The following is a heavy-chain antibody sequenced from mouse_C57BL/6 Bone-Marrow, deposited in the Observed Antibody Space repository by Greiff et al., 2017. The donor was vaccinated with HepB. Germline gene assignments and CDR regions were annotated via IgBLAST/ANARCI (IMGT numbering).Heavy chain of an antibody. V-gene: IGHV5-17*01. CDR2: ISSGSSTI. CDR3: ARLGITTVVDWYFDV. J-gene: IGHJ1*03. CDR1: GFTFSDYG. D-gene: IGHD1-1*01. Sequence: EVNVVESGGGLVKPGGSLKLSCAASGFTFSDYGMHWVRQAPEKGLEWVAYISSGSSTIYYADTVKGRFTISRDNAKNTLFLQMTSLRSEDTAMYYCARLGITTVVDWYFDVWGTGTTVTVSS.